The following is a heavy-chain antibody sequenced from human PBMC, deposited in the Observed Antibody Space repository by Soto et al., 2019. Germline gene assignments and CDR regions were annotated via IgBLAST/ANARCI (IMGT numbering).Heavy chain of an antibody. CDR3: VKSRGGNNFDFFD. J-gene: IGHJ4*02. D-gene: IGHD5-12*01. V-gene: IGHV3-64D*06. CDR2: VRGNGDPP. Sequence: LRLSCSASGFTFSSYAMHWVRQAPGEGLEYVSGVRGNGDPPFYADSVKGRFTISRDNSKNTLYLQMSSLSADDTAVYYCVKSRGGNNFDFFDWGQGALVTVSS. CDR1: GFTFSSYA.